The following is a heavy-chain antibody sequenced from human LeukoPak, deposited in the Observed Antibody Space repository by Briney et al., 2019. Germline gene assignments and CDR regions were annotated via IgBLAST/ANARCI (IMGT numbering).Heavy chain of an antibody. CDR1: GFPFSSYP. J-gene: IGHJ4*02. D-gene: IGHD3-10*01. Sequence: GGSLRLSCAGSGFPFSSYPISWVRQPPGKGLEWVSAITASGDSTYSADSVKGRFTISRDNAKNSLYLQMNSLRAEDTAVYYCARLQYSFLYGSGSYGVDYWGQGTLVTVSS. V-gene: IGHV3-23*01. CDR3: ARLQYSFLYGSGSYGVDY. CDR2: ITASGDST.